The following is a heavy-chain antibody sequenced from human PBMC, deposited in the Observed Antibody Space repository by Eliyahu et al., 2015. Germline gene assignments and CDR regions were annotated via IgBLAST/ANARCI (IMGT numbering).Heavy chain of an antibody. Sequence: QVQLVESGGGVVQPGRSLRLSCAASGFTFSXYAMHWVRXAPGKGLEXVARIRNDGSSEYYIDSVKGRFTISRDNSKNTLYLQMNSLRAEDTAVYYCARGNAAFDFDNWGQGALVSVSS. J-gene: IGHJ4*02. D-gene: IGHD6-13*01. CDR2: IRNDGSSE. CDR1: GFTFSXYA. V-gene: IGHV3-33*01. CDR3: ARGNAAFDFDN.